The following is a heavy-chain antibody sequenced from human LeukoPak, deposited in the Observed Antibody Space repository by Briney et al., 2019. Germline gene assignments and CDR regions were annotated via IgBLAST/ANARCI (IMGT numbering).Heavy chain of an antibody. D-gene: IGHD3-3*01. V-gene: IGHV3-30-3*01. CDR3: ARGRITIFGVGLDY. J-gene: IGHJ4*02. CDR1: GFTFSSYA. CDR2: ISYDGSNK. Sequence: PGRSLRLSCAASGFTFSSYAMPWVRQAPGKGLEWVAVISYDGSNKYYADSVKGRFTISRDNSKNTLYLQMNSLRAEDTAVYYCARGRITIFGVGLDYWGQGTLVTVSS.